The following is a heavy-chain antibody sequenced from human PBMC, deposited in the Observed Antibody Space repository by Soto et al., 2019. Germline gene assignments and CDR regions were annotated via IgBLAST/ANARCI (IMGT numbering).Heavy chain of an antibody. J-gene: IGHJ4*02. D-gene: IGHD3-3*01. CDR1: GFTFNDYS. V-gene: IGHV3-48*01. CDR3: ARNYDFWSGYYSEYYFDY. Sequence: EVQLLESGGGLVQPGGSLRLSCSASGFTFNDYSMNWVRQAPGKGLEWVSYISTSSSAIYYADSVKGRFTISRDDAKNSLYLQMNSLRAEDTAVYYCARNYDFWSGYYSEYYFDYWGQGTLVTVSS. CDR2: ISTSSSAI.